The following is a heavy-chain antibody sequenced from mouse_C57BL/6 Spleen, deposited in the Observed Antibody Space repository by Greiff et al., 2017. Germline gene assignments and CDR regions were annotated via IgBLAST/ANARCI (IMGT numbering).Heavy chain of an antibody. J-gene: IGHJ1*03. D-gene: IGHD1-1*01. Sequence: VQLKQSGPELVKPGASVKISCKASGYSFTDYNMNWVKQSNGKSLEWIGVINPNYGTTSYNQKFKGKATLTVDQSSSTAYMQLNSLTSEDSAVYYCARGDYYGSSYGWYFDVWGTGTTVTVSS. CDR2: INPNYGTT. V-gene: IGHV1-39*01. CDR1: GYSFTDYN. CDR3: ARGDYYGSSYGWYFDV.